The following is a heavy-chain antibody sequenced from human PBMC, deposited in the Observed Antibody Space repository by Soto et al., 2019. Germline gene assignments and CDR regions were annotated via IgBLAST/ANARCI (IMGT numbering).Heavy chain of an antibody. CDR3: AAPKLGYCSSTSCYIPTYGMDV. CDR1: GYTFTSYG. Sequence: ASVKVSCKASGYTFTSYGISWVRQAPGQGLEWMGWISAYNGNTNYAQKLQGRVTMTTDTSTSTAYMELRSLRSEDTAVYYCAAPKLGYCSSTSCYIPTYGMDVWGQGTTVTVSS. V-gene: IGHV1-18*01. J-gene: IGHJ6*02. D-gene: IGHD2-2*02. CDR2: ISAYNGNT.